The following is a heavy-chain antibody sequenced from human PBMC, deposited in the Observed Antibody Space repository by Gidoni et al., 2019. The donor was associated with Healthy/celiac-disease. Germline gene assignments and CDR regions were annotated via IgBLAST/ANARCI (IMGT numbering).Heavy chain of an antibody. V-gene: IGHV4-34*01. J-gene: IGHJ4*02. Sequence: QVQLQQWGAGLLTPSETLSLTCAVYGGSFRGYYWSWIRQPPGKGLEWIGEINHSGSTNYNPSLKSRVTISVDTSKNQFSLKLSSVTAADTAVYYCASGLLGYSYGYRFDYWGQGTLVTVSS. CDR3: ASGLLGYSYGYRFDY. CDR2: INHSGST. CDR1: GGSFRGYY. D-gene: IGHD5-18*01.